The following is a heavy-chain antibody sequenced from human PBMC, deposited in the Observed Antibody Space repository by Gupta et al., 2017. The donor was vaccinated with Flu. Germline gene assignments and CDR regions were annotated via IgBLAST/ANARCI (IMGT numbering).Heavy chain of an antibody. CDR3: ARAGGPPYCSSTSCYTPYYYGMDV. CDR2: IYYSGST. V-gene: IGHV4-31*03. Sequence: QVQLQESGPGLVKPSQTLSLTCTVSCGSISSGGYYWSWIRQHPGKGLEWIGYIYYSGSTYYNPSLKSRVTISVDTSKNQFSLKLSSVTAADTAVYYCARAGGPPYCSSTSCYTPYYYGMDVWGQGTTVTVSS. D-gene: IGHD2-2*02. CDR1: CGSISSGGYY. J-gene: IGHJ6*02.